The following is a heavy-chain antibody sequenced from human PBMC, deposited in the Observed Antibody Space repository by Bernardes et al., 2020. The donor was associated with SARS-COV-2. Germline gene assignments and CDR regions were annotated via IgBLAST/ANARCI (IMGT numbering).Heavy chain of an antibody. V-gene: IGHV1-24*01. D-gene: IGHD3-3*01. CDR2: YNPADGET. CDR1: GSTLSFFS. CDR3: AILVRGGAFDA. Sequence: ASVKVSCKVSGSTLSFFSIHWVRQTPGKGLEWIGGYNPADGETMFAQNLQGRATMSEDTSTDTAYMELTSLKSEDTATYYCAILVRGGAFDAWGQGTKGTVSS. J-gene: IGHJ3*01.